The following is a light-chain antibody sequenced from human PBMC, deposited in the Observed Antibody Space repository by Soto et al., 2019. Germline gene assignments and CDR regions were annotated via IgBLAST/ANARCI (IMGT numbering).Light chain of an antibody. CDR2: GTS. Sequence: EIVMTQSPATLSVSPGERATLFCRASQSISSNLAWYQQKAGQAPRLLIYGTSTRATGIPARFGGSGSGTEFTLTISSLQSEDFAVYYCQQYNNWPPLTFGGGTKVEIK. CDR1: QSISSN. V-gene: IGKV3-15*01. CDR3: QQYNNWPPLT. J-gene: IGKJ4*01.